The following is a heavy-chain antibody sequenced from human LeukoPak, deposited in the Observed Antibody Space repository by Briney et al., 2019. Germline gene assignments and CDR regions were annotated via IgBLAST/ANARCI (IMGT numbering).Heavy chain of an antibody. V-gene: IGHV1-46*01. CDR2: INPSGGST. D-gene: IGHD1-26*01. J-gene: IGHJ5*02. CDR3: AEGGSHGWFDP. Sequence: ASVKVSCKASGYTFTGYFMHWVRQAPGQGLEWMGIINPSGGSTSYAQKFQGRVTMTRDTSTSTVYMELSSLRSEDTAVYYYAEGGSHGWFDPWGQGTLVTVSS. CDR1: GYTFTGYF.